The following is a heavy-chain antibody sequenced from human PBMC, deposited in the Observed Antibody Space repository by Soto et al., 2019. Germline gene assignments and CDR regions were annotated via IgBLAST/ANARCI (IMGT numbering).Heavy chain of an antibody. CDR3: ARRKLGYYYYYMDV. J-gene: IGHJ6*03. D-gene: IGHD3-16*01. CDR2: ISGSGGST. CDR1: GFTFSSYA. Sequence: GSLRLSCAASGFTFSSYAMSWVRQAPGKGLEWVSAISGSGGSTYYADSVKGRFTISRDNSKNTLYLQMNSLRAEDTAVYYCARRKLGYYYYYMDVWGKGTTVTVSS. V-gene: IGHV3-23*01.